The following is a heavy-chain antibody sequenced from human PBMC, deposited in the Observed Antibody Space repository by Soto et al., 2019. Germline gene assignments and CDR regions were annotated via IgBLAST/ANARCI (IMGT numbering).Heavy chain of an antibody. CDR2: IYPGDSDT. V-gene: IGHV5-51*01. J-gene: IGHJ5*02. CDR3: ARQGTVTTYAFDP. D-gene: IGHD4-4*01. CDR1: GYSFTNYW. Sequence: PGESLKISCKASGYSFTNYWIGWVRQMPGKGLEWMGVIYPGDSDTRYNPSFQGQVTISADKSISTAYLQWSSLKASDTAMYYCARQGTVTTYAFDPWGQGTLVTVSS.